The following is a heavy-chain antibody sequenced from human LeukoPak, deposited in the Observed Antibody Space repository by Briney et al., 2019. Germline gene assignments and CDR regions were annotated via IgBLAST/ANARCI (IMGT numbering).Heavy chain of an antibody. D-gene: IGHD1-26*01. J-gene: IGHJ4*02. Sequence: KTGGSLRLSCEASRFSFSDAWMAWVRQAPGKGLEWVGRIKSNSDGGTKDYAAPVRGRFTISRDDSKNTLYLQMNSLKIEDTAVYYCTNSGSKTDDWGQGTLVTASS. V-gene: IGHV3-15*01. CDR1: RFSFSDAW. CDR3: TNSGSKTDD. CDR2: IKSNSDGGTK.